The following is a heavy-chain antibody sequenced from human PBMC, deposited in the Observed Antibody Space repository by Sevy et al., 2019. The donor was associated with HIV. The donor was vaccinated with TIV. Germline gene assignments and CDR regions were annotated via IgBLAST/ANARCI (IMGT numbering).Heavy chain of an antibody. V-gene: IGHV4-30-4*08. CDR2: ISYSGST. CDR3: ARLVDTTLERGEY. Sequence: SETLSLTCTVSGGSINIINHYWNWIRQPPGKGLEWIGFISYSGSTHYNPSLRSRVTISLDTSKNHFSLKLTSVTAADTAVYYCARLVDTTLERGEYWGQGTPVTVSS. CDR1: GGSINIINHY. J-gene: IGHJ4*02. D-gene: IGHD1-1*01.